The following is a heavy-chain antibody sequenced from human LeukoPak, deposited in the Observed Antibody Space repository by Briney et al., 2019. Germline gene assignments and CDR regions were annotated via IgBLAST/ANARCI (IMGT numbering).Heavy chain of an antibody. Sequence: PGGSLRLSCAASGFTFSSYAMHWVRQAPGKGLEWVAVISYDGSNKYYADSVKGRFTISRDNSKNTLYLQMNSLRAEDTAVYYCAKSSSGWYGSFDYWGQGTLVTVSS. J-gene: IGHJ4*02. CDR3: AKSSSGWYGSFDY. D-gene: IGHD6-19*01. CDR2: ISYDGSNK. CDR1: GFTFSSYA. V-gene: IGHV3-30-3*02.